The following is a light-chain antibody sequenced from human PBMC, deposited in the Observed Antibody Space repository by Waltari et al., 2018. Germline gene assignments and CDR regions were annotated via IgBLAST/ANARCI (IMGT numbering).Light chain of an antibody. Sequence: QPVLPQPPSASASLGASVTLTCPLSRGYTTHKVDWYQQTPGEGRRFGMRVGTGGIVGSKGDGLPVRFSVLGSGLNRYLTIKNIQEEDESDYHCGADHGSGSNFVYVFGTGTKVTVL. CDR2: VGTGGIVG. J-gene: IGLJ1*01. V-gene: IGLV9-49*01. CDR1: RGYTTHK. CDR3: GADHGSGSNFVYV.